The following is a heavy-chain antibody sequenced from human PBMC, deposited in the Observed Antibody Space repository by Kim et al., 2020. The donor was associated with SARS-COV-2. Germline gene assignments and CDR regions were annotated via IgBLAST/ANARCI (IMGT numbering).Heavy chain of an antibody. J-gene: IGHJ6*02. CDR1: GYTFTSYA. V-gene: IGHV7-4-1*02. CDR2: INTNTGNP. Sequence: ASVKVSCKASGYTFTSYAMNWVRQAPGQGLEWMGWINTNTGNPTYAQGFTGRFVFSLDTSVSTAYLQISSLKAEDTAVYYCARASYPNSFGESYYYYYGMDVWGQGTTVTVSS. D-gene: IGHD3-10*01. CDR3: ARASYPNSFGESYYYYYGMDV.